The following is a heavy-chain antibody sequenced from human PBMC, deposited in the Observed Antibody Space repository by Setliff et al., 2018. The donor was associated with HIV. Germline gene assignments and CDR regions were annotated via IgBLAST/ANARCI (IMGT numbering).Heavy chain of an antibody. CDR1: GFNVRTNY. D-gene: IGHD4-17*01. CDR2: FYSGGNT. CDR3: ARGSHRATSVTTPFDY. Sequence: PGGSLRLSCAVSGFNVRTNYMNWVRQAPGKGLEWVSVFYSGGNTYYADSVEGRFTISRDNSENTVYLQMDSLRPEDTAVYYCARGSHRATSVTTPFDYWGQGTLVTVSS. V-gene: IGHV3-66*02. J-gene: IGHJ4*02.